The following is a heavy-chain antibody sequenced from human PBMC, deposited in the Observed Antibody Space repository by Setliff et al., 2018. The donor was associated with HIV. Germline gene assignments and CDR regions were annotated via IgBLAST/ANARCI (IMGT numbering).Heavy chain of an antibody. CDR3: ARDYYDDTYYSPGIYYLYYMDV. Sequence: LSLTCSVSGGSISSYYWTWVRQPPGKGLEWVGHIYYNGKTDYNPSLKSRLIISVDRSNNQFSLSLSSVTAADTAVYYCARDYYDDTYYSPGIYYLYYMDVWGKGTTVTVS. J-gene: IGHJ6*03. D-gene: IGHD3-10*01. V-gene: IGHV4-59*12. CDR1: GGSISSYY. CDR2: IYYNGKT.